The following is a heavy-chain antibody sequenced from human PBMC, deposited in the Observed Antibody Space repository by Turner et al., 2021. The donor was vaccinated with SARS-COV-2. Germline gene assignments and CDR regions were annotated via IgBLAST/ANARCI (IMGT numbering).Heavy chain of an antibody. D-gene: IGHD1-26*01. J-gene: IGHJ6*02. Sequence: QLQLQESGPGLVKPSETLSLTCTVSGGSISSSRYYWGWIRQPPGKGLEWIGSIYYSGSTNYNPSLKSRVTISVDTSKNQFSLKLSSVTAADTAVYYCARHQGSASGYDHGMNVWGQGTAVIVSS. V-gene: IGHV4-39*01. CDR1: GGSISSSRYY. CDR2: IYYSGST. CDR3: ARHQGSASGYDHGMNV.